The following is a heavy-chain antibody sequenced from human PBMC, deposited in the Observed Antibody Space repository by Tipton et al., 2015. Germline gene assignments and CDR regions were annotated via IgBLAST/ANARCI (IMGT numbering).Heavy chain of an antibody. V-gene: IGHV4-31*03. D-gene: IGHD3-3*01. CDR2: INYRGTT. CDR3: ARHRNYALWSGDPYEIDV. J-gene: IGHJ6*02. CDR1: GGSITSKTYY. Sequence: TLSLTCTVSGGSITSKTYYWGWIRQYPEKGLEWIGHINYRGTTHYNPSLQSRVTMSVDTSKNHFPLNLTSVTAADTAVYYCARHRNYALWSGDPYEIDVWGQGTTVAVSS.